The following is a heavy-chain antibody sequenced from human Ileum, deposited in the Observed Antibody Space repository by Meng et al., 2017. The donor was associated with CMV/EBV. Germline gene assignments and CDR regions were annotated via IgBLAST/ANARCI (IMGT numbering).Heavy chain of an antibody. CDR2: IYYSGSP. CDR1: GGSITSGYYY. Sequence: GQPQGAGRGLVKPSPTLSLTCTVSGGSITSGYYYWSWIRQPPGRGLEWIGYIYYSGSPYYKPSLKSRVTISLDTSKNQFSLNLRSVTATDSAVYYCVRQVVAASFDYWGQGALVTVSS. J-gene: IGHJ4*02. D-gene: IGHD2-15*01. CDR3: VRQVVAASFDY. V-gene: IGHV4-30-4*08.